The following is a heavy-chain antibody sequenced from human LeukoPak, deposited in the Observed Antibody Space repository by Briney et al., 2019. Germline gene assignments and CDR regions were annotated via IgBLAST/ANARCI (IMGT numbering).Heavy chain of an antibody. CDR1: GFTSSGYY. CDR3: ARSNYYTVDV. Sequence: GGSLRLSCAASGFTSSGYYMTWIRQPPGKGPGWISYISSSGGTTTYVDSVKGRFTISRDNAKNSLYLQMNSLRADDTAVYYCARSNYYTVDVWGQGTAVTVSS. CDR2: ISSSGGTT. V-gene: IGHV3-11*01. J-gene: IGHJ6*02.